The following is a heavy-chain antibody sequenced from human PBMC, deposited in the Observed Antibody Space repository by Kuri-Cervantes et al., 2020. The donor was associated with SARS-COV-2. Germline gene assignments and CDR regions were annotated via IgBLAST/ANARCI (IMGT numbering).Heavy chain of an antibody. Sequence: ASVKVSCKASGYTFTGYYMHWVQQAPGQGLEWMGWINPNSGGTNYAQKFQGRVTMTRDTSISTLYVDLKGLTVDDTAVYYCARAASGWDWGQGTQVTVSS. V-gene: IGHV1-2*02. CDR3: ARAASGWD. J-gene: IGHJ4*02. CDR1: GYTFTGYY. D-gene: IGHD6-19*01. CDR2: INPNSGGT.